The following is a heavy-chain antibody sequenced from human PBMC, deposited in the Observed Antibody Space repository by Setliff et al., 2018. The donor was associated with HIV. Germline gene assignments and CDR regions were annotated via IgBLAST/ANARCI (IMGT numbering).Heavy chain of an antibody. Sequence: SETLSLTCTVSGGSISSYSWSWIRQPPGKALEWIGYIYTSGSTNYNPSLKSRVTISIDTSKKQFSLRLTSVTAADSAVYYCARESYGSGTYDYWGQGTLVTVSS. CDR1: GGSISSYS. D-gene: IGHD3-10*01. V-gene: IGHV4-4*08. J-gene: IGHJ4*02. CDR3: ARESYGSGTYDY. CDR2: IYTSGST.